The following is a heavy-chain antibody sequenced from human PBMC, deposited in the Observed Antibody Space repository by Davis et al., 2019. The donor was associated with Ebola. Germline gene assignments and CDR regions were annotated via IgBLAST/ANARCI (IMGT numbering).Heavy chain of an antibody. CDR3: ARVRLGIAVAGGFDY. D-gene: IGHD6-19*01. V-gene: IGHV1-69*13. Sequence: SVKVSCKASGGTFSSYAISWVRQAPGQGLEWMGGVSPIFGTANYAQKFQGRVTITADESTSTAYMELSSLRSEDKAVYYCARVRLGIAVAGGFDYWGQGTLVTVSS. CDR2: VSPIFGTA. CDR1: GGTFSSYA. J-gene: IGHJ4*02.